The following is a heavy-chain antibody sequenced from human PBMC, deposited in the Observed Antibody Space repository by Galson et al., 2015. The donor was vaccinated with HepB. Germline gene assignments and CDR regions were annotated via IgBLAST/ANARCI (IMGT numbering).Heavy chain of an antibody. CDR3: AKYKYSSSGLMDV. CDR1: GFTFSSYG. CDR2: ISYDGSNK. D-gene: IGHD6-6*01. J-gene: IGHJ6*02. V-gene: IGHV3-30*18. Sequence: SLRLSCAASGFTFSSYGMHWVRQAPGKGLEWVAVISYDGSNKYYADSVKGRFTISRDNSKNTLYLQMNSLRAEDTAVYYCAKYKYSSSGLMDVWGQGTTVTVSS.